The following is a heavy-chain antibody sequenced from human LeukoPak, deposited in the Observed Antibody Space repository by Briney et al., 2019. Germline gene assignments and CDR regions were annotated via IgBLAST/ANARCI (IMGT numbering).Heavy chain of an antibody. CDR2: INHSGST. J-gene: IGHJ4*02. V-gene: IGHV4-34*01. D-gene: IGHD3-22*01. CDR1: GGSISGYY. Sequence: SEPVSLTCTVSGGSISGYYWSWTRQPPGKGLEWIGEINHSGSTNYNPSLKSRVTISVDTSKNQFSLKLSSVTAADTAVYYCARGTYYYDSSGYYSATELDYWGQGTLDPVSS. CDR3: ARGTYYYDSSGYYSATELDY.